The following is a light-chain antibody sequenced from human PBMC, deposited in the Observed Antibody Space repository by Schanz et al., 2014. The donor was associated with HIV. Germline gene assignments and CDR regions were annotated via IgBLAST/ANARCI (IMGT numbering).Light chain of an antibody. CDR1: QSISNN. CDR2: SAS. V-gene: IGKV3-15*01. Sequence: TVMTQSPATLSVSPGERATLSCTASQSISNNLAWYQQKLGQAPRLLIYSASTRATGIPARFSGSGSGTEFTLTISSLQSEDFAVYYCQQYNNWPRTFGQGTKVEIK. CDR3: QQYNNWPRT. J-gene: IGKJ1*01.